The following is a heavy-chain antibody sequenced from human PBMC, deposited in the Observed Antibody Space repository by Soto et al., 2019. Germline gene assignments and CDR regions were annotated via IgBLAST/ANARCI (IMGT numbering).Heavy chain of an antibody. D-gene: IGHD3-3*01. CDR3: ATQLRFLEWLFDY. CDR2: IYYSGST. Sequence: SETLSLTXTVSGGSISSSSYYWGWIRQPPGKGLEWIGSIYYSGSTYYNPSLKSRVTISVDTSKNQFSLKLSSVTAADTAVYYCATQLRFLEWLFDYWGQGTLVTVSS. V-gene: IGHV4-39*01. CDR1: GGSISSSSYY. J-gene: IGHJ4*02.